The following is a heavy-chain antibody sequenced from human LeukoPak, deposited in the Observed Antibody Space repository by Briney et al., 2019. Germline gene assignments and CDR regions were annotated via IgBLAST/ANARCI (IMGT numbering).Heavy chain of an antibody. V-gene: IGHV1-18*04. CDR1: GHRFTSYG. D-gene: IGHD4-17*01. J-gene: IGHJ3*02. CDR2: ISAHNGNT. CDR3: ARGDDYGDYLSAFDI. Sequence: ASVKVSCKASGHRFTSYGIIWVRQAPGQGLEWMGGISAHNGNTNYGQKLQGRVTMTTDTSTSTAYMELRSLRSDDTAVYYCARGDDYGDYLSAFDIWGQGTMVTVSS.